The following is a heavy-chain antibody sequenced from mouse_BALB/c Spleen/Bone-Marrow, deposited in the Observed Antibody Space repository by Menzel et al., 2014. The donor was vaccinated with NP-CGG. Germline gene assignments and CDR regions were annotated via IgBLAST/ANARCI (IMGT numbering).Heavy chain of an antibody. CDR2: IHYSGST. CDR3: ASALGGAY. Sequence: VQLQQSGPDLVKPSQSLSLTCTVTGYSITSGYSWHWIRQFPGNTLERMGYIHYSGSTYYNPSLKSRISITRDTSKNQFFLQLNSGTTEDTATYYCASALGGAYWGQGTLVTVSA. V-gene: IGHV3-1*02. CDR1: GYSITSGYS. D-gene: IGHD4-1*01. J-gene: IGHJ3*01.